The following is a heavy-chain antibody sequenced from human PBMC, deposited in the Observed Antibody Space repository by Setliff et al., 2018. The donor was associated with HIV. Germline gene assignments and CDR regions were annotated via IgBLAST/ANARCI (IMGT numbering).Heavy chain of an antibody. D-gene: IGHD3-16*01. J-gene: IGHJ4*02. Sequence: GESLKISCKTSGYKFTSYWIAWVRQMPGKGLEWMGIIYPGDYDVRYSPSFQDQITISAARSTGTAYLQWSRLRSDDTAVYYCARARDYAYSLDYWGQGTLVTVSS. CDR3: ARARDYAYSLDY. CDR1: GYKFTSYW. V-gene: IGHV5-51*01. CDR2: IYPGDYDV.